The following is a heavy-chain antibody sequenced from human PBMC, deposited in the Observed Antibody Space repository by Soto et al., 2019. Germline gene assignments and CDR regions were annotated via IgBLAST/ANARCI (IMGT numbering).Heavy chain of an antibody. D-gene: IGHD1-7*01. CDR3: AKEGSGAGLAAGITNHYFDY. Sequence: GGSLRLSCAASGFTFSSYGMHWVRQAPGKGLEWVAVISYDGSNKYYADSVKGRFTISRDNSKNTLYLQMNSLRAEDTAVYYCAKEGSGAGLAAGITNHYFDYWGQGTLVTVSS. V-gene: IGHV3-30*18. CDR2: ISYDGSNK. CDR1: GFTFSSYG. J-gene: IGHJ4*02.